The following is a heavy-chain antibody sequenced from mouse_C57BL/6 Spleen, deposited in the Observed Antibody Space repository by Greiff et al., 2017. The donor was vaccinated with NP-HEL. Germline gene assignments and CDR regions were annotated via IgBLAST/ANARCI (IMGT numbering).Heavy chain of an antibody. J-gene: IGHJ1*03. Sequence: EVKVEESGGGLVQPKGSLKLSCAASGFSFNTYAMNWVRQAPGKGLEWVARIRSKSNNYATYYADSVKDRFTISRDDSESMLYLQMNNLKTEDTAMYYCVRVLPGRYWYFDVWGTGTTVTVSS. CDR3: VRVLPGRYWYFDV. CDR1: GFSFNTYA. CDR2: IRSKSNNYAT. D-gene: IGHD1-1*01. V-gene: IGHV10-1*01.